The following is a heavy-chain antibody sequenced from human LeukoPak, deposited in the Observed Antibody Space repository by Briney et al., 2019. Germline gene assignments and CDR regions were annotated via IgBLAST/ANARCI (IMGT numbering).Heavy chain of an antibody. J-gene: IGHJ4*02. V-gene: IGHV3-7*01. Sequence: PGGSLRLSCAASGFTFSDYYMNWVRQAPGKGLEWVANIKEDGSEKYYVDSVKGRFTISRDNAKNSLYLQMNSLRAEDTAVYYCFGIFWGQGTLVTVSS. CDR2: IKEDGSEK. CDR1: GFTFSDYY. D-gene: IGHD1-14*01. CDR3: FGIF.